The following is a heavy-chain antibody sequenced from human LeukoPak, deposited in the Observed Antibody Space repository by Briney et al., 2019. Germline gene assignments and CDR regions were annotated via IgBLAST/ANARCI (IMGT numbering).Heavy chain of an antibody. Sequence: GGSLRLSCAASGFTFSSYAMHWVRQAPDKGLEWVAVISYDGSDKSYADSVKGRFTISRDNSKNTLYLQMNSLRAEDTAVYYCARDLIPGGIAVAGYFDYWGQGTLVTVSS. J-gene: IGHJ4*02. CDR1: GFTFSSYA. CDR2: ISYDGSDK. CDR3: ARDLIPGGIAVAGYFDY. D-gene: IGHD6-19*01. V-gene: IGHV3-30*04.